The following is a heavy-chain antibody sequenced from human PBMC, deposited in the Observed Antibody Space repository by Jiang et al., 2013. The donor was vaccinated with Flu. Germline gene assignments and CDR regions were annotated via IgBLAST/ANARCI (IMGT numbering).Heavy chain of an antibody. CDR2: FDPEDGET. Sequence: GAEVKKPGASVKVSCKVSGYTLTELSMHWVRQAPGKGLEWMGGFDPEDGETIYAQKFQGRVTMTEDTSTDTAYMELSSLRSEDTAVYYCATVKYIPYRDDYGDYGYFQHVGPGHPWSPSP. CDR3: ATVKYIPYRDDYGDYGYFQH. D-gene: IGHD4-17*01. CDR1: GYTLTELS. J-gene: IGHJ1*01. V-gene: IGHV1-24*01.